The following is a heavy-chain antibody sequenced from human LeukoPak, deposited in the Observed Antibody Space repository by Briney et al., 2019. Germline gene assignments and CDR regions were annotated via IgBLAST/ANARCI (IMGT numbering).Heavy chain of an antibody. CDR1: GFTISSNY. Sequence: GGSLRLSCAASGFTISSNYMSWVRQAPGKRLEWVSVIYSGGSTYNADSVKGRFTISRDNSKNTLYLQMNSLRAEDTAVYYCARAGILTGYYLDYWGQGTLVTVSS. CDR2: IYSGGST. CDR3: ARAGILTGYYLDY. D-gene: IGHD3-9*01. V-gene: IGHV3-66*01. J-gene: IGHJ4*02.